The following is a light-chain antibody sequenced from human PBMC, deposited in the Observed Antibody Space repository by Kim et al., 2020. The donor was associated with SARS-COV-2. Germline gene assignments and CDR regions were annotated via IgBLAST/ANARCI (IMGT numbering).Light chain of an antibody. CDR2: GAS. J-gene: IGKJ2*01. CDR3: QQYGSSPYT. Sequence: LAPGEGGTLPGRASQSVSSNNLAWYQQKVGQAPRLLIYGASSRATGIPDRFSGSGSGADFTLTISRLESEDLAVYYCQQYGSSPYTFGQGTKLEI. CDR1: QSVSSNN. V-gene: IGKV3-20*01.